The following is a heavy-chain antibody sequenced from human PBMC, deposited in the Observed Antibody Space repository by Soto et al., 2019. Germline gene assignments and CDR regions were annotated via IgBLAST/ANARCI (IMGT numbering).Heavy chain of an antibody. CDR2: ILYDGSHK. Sequence: SLRLSCAASGFSFSNYGMFWVRQAPGKGLEWVAAILYDGSHKFYADSVRGRFTISRDNSKNTLYLQIDSLRAEDTAVYYCAKDQAYCTTGVCLYXWFESWGQGALVTVSS. J-gene: IGHJ5*01. D-gene: IGHD2-8*01. V-gene: IGHV3-30*18. CDR1: GFSFSNYG. CDR3: AKDQAYCTTGVCLYXWFES.